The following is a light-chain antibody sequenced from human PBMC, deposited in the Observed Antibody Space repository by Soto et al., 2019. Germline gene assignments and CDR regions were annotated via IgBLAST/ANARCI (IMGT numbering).Light chain of an antibody. J-gene: IGLJ2*01. CDR3: QSYDSSLSVS. V-gene: IGLV1-40*01. CDR1: SSNIGAGYD. Sequence: QSVLTQPPSVSGAPGQRVTISCTGSSSNIGAGYDAHWYQQLPGTAPKLLIYGNSNRPSGVPDRFSGSKSGTSASLAITGLQAEDEADYYCQSYDSSLSVSFGGGTKLTVL. CDR2: GNS.